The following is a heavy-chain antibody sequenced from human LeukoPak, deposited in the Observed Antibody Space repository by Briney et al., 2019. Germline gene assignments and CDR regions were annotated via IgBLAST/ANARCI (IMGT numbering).Heavy chain of an antibody. Sequence: GASVKVSCKASGYTFTSYGISWVRQAPGQGLEWMGWISAYNGNTNYAQKLQGRVTMTTDTSMSTAYMELRSLRSDDTAVYYCAREAPYYYDSSGYRDAFDIWGQGTMVTVSS. V-gene: IGHV1-18*01. J-gene: IGHJ3*02. CDR2: ISAYNGNT. D-gene: IGHD3-22*01. CDR1: GYTFTSYG. CDR3: AREAPYYYDSSGYRDAFDI.